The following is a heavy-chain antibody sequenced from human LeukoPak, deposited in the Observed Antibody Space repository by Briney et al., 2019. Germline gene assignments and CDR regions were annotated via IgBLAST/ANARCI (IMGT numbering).Heavy chain of an antibody. Sequence: SVKVSCKASGYTFTAYYVHWVRQAPGQGLEWMGGIIPIFGTANYAQKFQGRVTITADESTSTAYMELSSLRSEDTAVYYCARDSYYYYHMDVWGKGTTVTVSS. J-gene: IGHJ6*03. CDR2: IIPIFGTA. CDR3: ARDSYYYYHMDV. CDR1: GYTFTAYY. V-gene: IGHV1-69*13.